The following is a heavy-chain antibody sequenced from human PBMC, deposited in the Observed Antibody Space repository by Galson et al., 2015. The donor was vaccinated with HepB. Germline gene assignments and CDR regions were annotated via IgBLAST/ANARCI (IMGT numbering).Heavy chain of an antibody. CDR1: GFTFGDYA. Sequence: SLRLSCAGSGFTFGDYAMSWHRQAPGKGPEWVGFIRRKAFGGTTEYAASVKGRFTISRDDSNSIAYLQMNSLKTEDTAVYYCTRDSNCEWVGRYPADYWCQGTLVTVSS. CDR3: TRDSNCEWVGRYPADY. V-gene: IGHV3-49*03. J-gene: IGHJ4*02. D-gene: IGHD3-16*02. CDR2: IRRKAFGGTT.